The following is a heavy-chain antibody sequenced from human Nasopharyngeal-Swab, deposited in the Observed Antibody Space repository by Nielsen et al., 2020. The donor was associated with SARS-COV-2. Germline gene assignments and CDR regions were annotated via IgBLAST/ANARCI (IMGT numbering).Heavy chain of an antibody. CDR2: IGTAGDT. V-gene: IGHV3-13*01. Sequence: LSLTCAASGFTFSSYDMHWVRQATGKGLEWVSAIGTAGDTYYPGSVKGRFTISRENAKNSLYLQMNSLRAGDTAVYYCAREGELGGSWYFDFWGRGTLVTVSS. D-gene: IGHD1-26*01. CDR1: GFTFSSYD. CDR3: AREGELGGSWYFDF. J-gene: IGHJ2*01.